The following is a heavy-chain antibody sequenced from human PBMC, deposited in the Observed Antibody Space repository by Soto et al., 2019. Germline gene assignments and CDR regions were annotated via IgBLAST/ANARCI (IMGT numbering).Heavy chain of an antibody. CDR1: GFTFSSYG. J-gene: IGHJ5*01. CDR2: IWYDGSNK. CDR3: ARDKSRGYSYGYDS. Sequence: GGSLRLSCAASGFTFSSYGMHWVRQAPGKGLEWVAVIWYDGSNKYYADSVKGRFTISRDNSKNTLYLQMNSLRAEDTAVYYCARDKSRGYSYGYDSWGQGTLVPVSS. D-gene: IGHD5-18*01. V-gene: IGHV3-33*01.